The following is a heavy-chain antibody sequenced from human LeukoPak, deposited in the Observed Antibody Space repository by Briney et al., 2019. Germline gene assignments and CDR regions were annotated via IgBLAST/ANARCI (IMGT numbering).Heavy chain of an antibody. CDR2: ISAYNGNT. D-gene: IGHD3-3*01. CDR3: ARDQLPFWSGYYYFDY. Sequence: ATVKVSCKASGYTFTSYGISWVRQAPGQGLEWMGWISAYNGNTNYAQKLQGRVTMTTDTSTSTAYMELRSLRSDDTAVYYCARDQLPFWSGYYYFDYWGQGTLVTVSS. J-gene: IGHJ4*02. CDR1: GYTFTSYG. V-gene: IGHV1-18*01.